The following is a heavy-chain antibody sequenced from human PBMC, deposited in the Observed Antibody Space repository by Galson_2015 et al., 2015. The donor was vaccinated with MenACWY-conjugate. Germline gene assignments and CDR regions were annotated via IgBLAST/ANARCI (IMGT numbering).Heavy chain of an antibody. D-gene: IGHD4-17*01. CDR3: AKDKNYADFGDFDH. CDR1: GFTFSNFA. CDR2: ISGSGGDT. J-gene: IGHJ4*03. Sequence: SLRLSCAASGFTFSNFAMNWVRQAPGEGLEWVSTISGSGGDTYYADSVKGRLTISRDNSKNTLNLQMNALRAEDTALYYCAKDKNYADFGDFDHWGQGT. V-gene: IGHV3-23*01.